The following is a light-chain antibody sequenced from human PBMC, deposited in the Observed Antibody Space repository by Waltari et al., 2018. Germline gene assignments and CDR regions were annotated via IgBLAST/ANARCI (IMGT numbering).Light chain of an antibody. Sequence: DIQMTQSPSSLSASVGDRVTITCRASQSISSYLNWYQQKPGKAPKLLIYAASSLQSGVPSRFSGSVSGTEFTLTISSLQPEDFATYYCQQSYSTPPYTFGQGTKLEIK. CDR2: AAS. CDR1: QSISSY. J-gene: IGKJ2*01. CDR3: QQSYSTPPYT. V-gene: IGKV1-39*01.